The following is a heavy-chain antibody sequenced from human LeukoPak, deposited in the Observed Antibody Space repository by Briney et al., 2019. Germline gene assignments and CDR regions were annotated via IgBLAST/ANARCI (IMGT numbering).Heavy chain of an antibody. CDR3: ARHLDYYGSGSYEY. V-gene: IGHV4-59*08. CDR1: GGSISPYH. D-gene: IGHD3-10*01. Sequence: SETLRLTCAVSGGSISPYHWTWIRQPPGKGLEWIGYISYSGSTNYNPSLKSRVNISIDTSKSQFSLKLSSVTAADTAVYYCARHLDYYGSGSYEYWGQGTLVTDPS. CDR2: ISYSGST. J-gene: IGHJ4*02.